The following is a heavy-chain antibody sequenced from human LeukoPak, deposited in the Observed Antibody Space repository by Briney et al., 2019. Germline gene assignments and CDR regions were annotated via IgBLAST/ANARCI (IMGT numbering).Heavy chain of an antibody. CDR2: IYHSGST. V-gene: IGHV4-38-2*02. CDR1: GYSISSGYY. CDR3: ARDKVPGDY. Sequence: SETLSLTCAVPGYSISSGYYWGWTRQPPGKGLEWIGSIYHSGSTYYNPSLKSRVTISVDTSKNQFSLKLSSVTAADTAVYYCARDKVPGDYWGQGTLVTVSS. J-gene: IGHJ4*02.